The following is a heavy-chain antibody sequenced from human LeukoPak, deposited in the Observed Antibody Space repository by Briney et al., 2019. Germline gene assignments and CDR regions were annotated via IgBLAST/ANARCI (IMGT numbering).Heavy chain of an antibody. CDR2: ISAYNGNT. V-gene: IGHV1-18*01. J-gene: IGHJ4*02. Sequence: GASVKVSCKASGYTFTSYGISWVRQAPGQGLEWMGWISAYNGNTNYAQKLQGRVTMTTDTSTSTAYMELRSLRSDDTAVYYCARDAELLWFGELLFDYWGQGTLVTVSS. CDR1: GYTFTSYG. D-gene: IGHD3-10*01. CDR3: ARDAELLWFGELLFDY.